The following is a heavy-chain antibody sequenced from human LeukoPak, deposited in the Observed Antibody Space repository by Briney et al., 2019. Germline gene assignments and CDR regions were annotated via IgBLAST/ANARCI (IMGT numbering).Heavy chain of an antibody. CDR3: ARGHTGYCSSTSSYYYYGMDV. D-gene: IGHD2-2*01. J-gene: IGHJ6*02. V-gene: IGHV4-34*01. CDR1: GGSFSGYY. CDR2: INHSGST. Sequence: SETLSLTYAVYGGSFSGYYWSWIRQPPGKGLEWIGEINHSGSTNYNPSLKSRVTISVDTSKNQFSLKLSSVTAADTAVYYCARGHTGYCSSTSSYYYYGMDVWGQGTTVTVS.